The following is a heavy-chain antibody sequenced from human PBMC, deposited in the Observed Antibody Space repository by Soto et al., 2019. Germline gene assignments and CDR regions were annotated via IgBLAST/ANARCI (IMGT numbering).Heavy chain of an antibody. J-gene: IGHJ5*02. V-gene: IGHV4-30-4*01. CDR2: IYYSGST. Sequence: QVQLQESGPGLVKPSQTLSLTCTVSGGSISSGDYYWSWIRQPPGKGLEWIGYIYYSGSTYYNPSLKSRVTISLDASKNEFSLKLRSLTAADTAVYYCARERPDGSRLDPWGEGTLVTVSS. CDR3: ARERPDGSRLDP. D-gene: IGHD6-13*01. CDR1: GGSISSGDYY.